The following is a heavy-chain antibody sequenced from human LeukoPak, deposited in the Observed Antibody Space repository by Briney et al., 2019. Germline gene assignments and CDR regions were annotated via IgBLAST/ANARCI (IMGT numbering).Heavy chain of an antibody. CDR1: GFTFSSYG. CDR2: IWYDGSNK. J-gene: IGHJ6*03. D-gene: IGHD2-15*01. V-gene: IGHV3-33*01. CDR3: ARAGLGYCSGGSCYSPPYYYYYMDV. Sequence: HAGRSLRLSCAASGFTFSSYGMHWVRQAPGKGLEWVAVIWYDGSNKYYADSVKGRFTISRDNSKNTLYLQMNSLRAADTAVYYCARAGLGYCSGGSCYSPPYYYYYMDVWGKGTTVTVSS.